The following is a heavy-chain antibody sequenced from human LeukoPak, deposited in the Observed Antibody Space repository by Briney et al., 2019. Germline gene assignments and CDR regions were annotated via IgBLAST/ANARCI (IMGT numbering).Heavy chain of an antibody. V-gene: IGHV4-59*01. D-gene: IGHD4-23*01. CDR2: IYYSGST. CDR1: GGSISSYY. CDR3: ARGATVVIDY. J-gene: IGHJ4*02. Sequence: SETLSLTCTVSGGSISSYYWSWIRQPPGKGPEWIGHIYYSGSTNYNPSLKSRVTISVDTSKNQFSLKLSSVTAADTAVYYCARGATVVIDYWGQGTLVTVSS.